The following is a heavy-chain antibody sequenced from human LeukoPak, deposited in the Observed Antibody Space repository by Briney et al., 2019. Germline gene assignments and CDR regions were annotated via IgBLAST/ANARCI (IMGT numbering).Heavy chain of an antibody. CDR3: ARHLAYSSSSTFDI. J-gene: IGHJ3*02. CDR2: IYYSGST. D-gene: IGHD6-6*01. CDR1: GDSISSSGYY. V-gene: IGHV4-39*01. Sequence: SETLSLTCTVSGDSISSSGYYWGWIRQPPGKGLEWIGSIYYSGSTYYNPSLKSRVTISVDTSKNQFSLKLSSVTAADTAVYYCARHLAYSSSSTFDIWGQGTMVTVSS.